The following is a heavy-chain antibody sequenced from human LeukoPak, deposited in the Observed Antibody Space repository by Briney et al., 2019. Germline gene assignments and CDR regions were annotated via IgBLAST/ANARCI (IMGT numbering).Heavy chain of an antibody. D-gene: IGHD3-16*01. Sequence: GGSLRRSGAASGFTFSSYGMPWVRQAPGKGLEWVAVISYDGSNNYYADSVKGRFTISRDNSKNTLYLQMNSLRAEDTAVYYCAKDPGGYWGQGTLVTVSS. CDR1: GFTFSSYG. V-gene: IGHV3-30*18. CDR2: ISYDGSNN. J-gene: IGHJ4*02. CDR3: AKDPGGY.